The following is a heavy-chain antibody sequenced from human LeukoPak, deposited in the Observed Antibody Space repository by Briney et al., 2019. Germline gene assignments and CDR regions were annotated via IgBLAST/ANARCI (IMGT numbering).Heavy chain of an antibody. D-gene: IGHD3-16*01. J-gene: IGHJ4*02. CDR1: GGSFSSGSYY. Sequence: SETLSLTCTVSGGSFSSGSYYWSWIRQPPGKGLEWIGYISYSGSTNYNPPLKSRVTISADTSKNQFSLKLSSATAADTAVYYCARGGQLWPRDDYWGQGTLVTVSS. CDR3: ARGGQLWPRDDY. CDR2: ISYSGST. V-gene: IGHV4-61*01.